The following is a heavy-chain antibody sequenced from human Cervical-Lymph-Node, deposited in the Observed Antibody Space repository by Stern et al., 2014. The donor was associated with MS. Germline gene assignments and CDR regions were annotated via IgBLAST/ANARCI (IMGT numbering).Heavy chain of an antibody. CDR1: GYTFPSYA. Sequence: QVQLVQSGSELKKPGASVKVSCKASGYTFPSYAMNWVRQAPGQGLEWMGWITTNTGNPTYAQGFTGRFVFSLHTSASTTYLQVSSLKAEDTAVYYCARGYCSSTSCYTWGWFDPWGQGTLVTVSS. CDR3: ARGYCSSTSCYTWGWFDP. D-gene: IGHD2-2*02. V-gene: IGHV7-4-1*02. J-gene: IGHJ5*02. CDR2: ITTNTGNP.